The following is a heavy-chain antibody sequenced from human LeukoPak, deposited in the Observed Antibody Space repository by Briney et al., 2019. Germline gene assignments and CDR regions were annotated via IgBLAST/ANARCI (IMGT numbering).Heavy chain of an antibody. CDR1: GGSISSYY. V-gene: IGHV4-59*08. Sequence: SETLSLTCTVSGGSISSYYWSWIRQPPGKGLEWIGYIYYSGSTNYNPSLKSRVTISVDTSKNQFSLKLSSVTAADTAVYYCARHYSRRGPLEYWGQGTLVTVSS. D-gene: IGHD2-15*01. CDR2: IYYSGST. J-gene: IGHJ4*02. CDR3: ARHYSRRGPLEY.